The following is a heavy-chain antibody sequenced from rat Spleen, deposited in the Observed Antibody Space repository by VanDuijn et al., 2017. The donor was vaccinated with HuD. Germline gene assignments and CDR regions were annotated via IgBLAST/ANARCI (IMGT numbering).Heavy chain of an antibody. J-gene: IGHJ2*01. CDR1: GFSLTNNG. Sequence: QVQLKESGPGLVQPSQTLSLTCTVSGFSLTNNGVSWVRQPPGKGLEWIAAISSGGNTYYNSPLKSRLSINRDTSKSQVFLKMNSLQTEDTAIYFCTRAGYGGYTAWGQGVMVTVSS. CDR2: ISSGGNT. CDR3: TRAGYGGYTA. V-gene: IGHV2S8*01. D-gene: IGHD1-11*01.